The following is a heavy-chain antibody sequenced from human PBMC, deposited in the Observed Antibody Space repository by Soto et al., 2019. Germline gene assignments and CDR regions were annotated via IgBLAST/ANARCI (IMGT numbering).Heavy chain of an antibody. CDR2: ISYDGSNK. V-gene: IGHV3-30-3*01. J-gene: IGHJ4*02. D-gene: IGHD3-22*01. CDR1: GFTFSSYA. Sequence: QVQLVESGGGVVQPGRSLRLSCAASGFTFSSYAMHWVRQAPGKGLEWVAVISYDGSNKYYADSVKGRFTISRDNSKNTLCLQMNSLRAEDTAVYYCAGNYYDSSGYSRPLDYWGQGTLVTVSS. CDR3: AGNYYDSSGYSRPLDY.